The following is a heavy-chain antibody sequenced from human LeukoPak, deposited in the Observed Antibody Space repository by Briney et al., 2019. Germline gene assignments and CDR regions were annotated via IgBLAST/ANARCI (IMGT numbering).Heavy chain of an antibody. D-gene: IGHD3-16*01. CDR1: GGSISNDY. Sequence: SETLSLTCTVSGGSISNDYWSWIRQPPGKGLEWIGYVFYSGSTNYNPSLKSRVTISVDTAKNEFSLKLTSVTAADTAVYYCAKHLTNAYGNMIWFDPWGQGTLVSVSS. CDR3: AKHLTNAYGNMIWFDP. J-gene: IGHJ5*02. V-gene: IGHV4-59*01. CDR2: VFYSGST.